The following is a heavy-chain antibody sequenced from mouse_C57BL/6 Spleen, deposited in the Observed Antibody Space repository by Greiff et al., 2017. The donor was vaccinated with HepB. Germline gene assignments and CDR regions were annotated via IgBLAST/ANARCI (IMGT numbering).Heavy chain of an antibody. CDR3: ARLVYYGNRGWYFDV. CDR2: IHPNSGST. Sequence: VQLQQSGAELVKPGASVKLSCKASGYTFTSYWMHWVKQRPGQGLEWIGMIHPNSGSTNYNEKFKSKATLTVDKSSSTAYMQLSSLTSEDSAVYYCARLVYYGNRGWYFDVWGTGTTVTVSS. V-gene: IGHV1-64*01. CDR1: GYTFTSYW. J-gene: IGHJ1*03. D-gene: IGHD2-1*01.